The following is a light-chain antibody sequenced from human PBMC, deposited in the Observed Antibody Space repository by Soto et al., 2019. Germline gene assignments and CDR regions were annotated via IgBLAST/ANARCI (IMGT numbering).Light chain of an antibody. CDR3: QQYGGSPYT. J-gene: IGKJ2*01. V-gene: IGKV3-20*01. CDR1: QSVRSNH. CDR2: GAS. Sequence: EIVLTQSPGTLSLSPGERATLSCRASQSVRSNHLAWYQQKPGQAPRLLIYGASSRATAIPDRFSGTGSGTDFTLTISRLEPEDFAVYYCQQYGGSPYTFGQGTKLEIK.